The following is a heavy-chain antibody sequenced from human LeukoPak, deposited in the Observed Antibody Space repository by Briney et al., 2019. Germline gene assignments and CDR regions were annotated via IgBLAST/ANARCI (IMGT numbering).Heavy chain of an antibody. CDR2: IKPNSGGT. J-gene: IGHJ5*02. CDR1: GYTFTVYY. CDR3: ARMSDILTGHYPQWFDP. D-gene: IGHD3-9*01. Sequence: ASVKVSCKASGYTFTVYYMHWVRQAPGQGLEWMGWIKPNSGGTSYAQKFQGRVTMTRDTSVSTAYMELSRLRFDDTAVYYCARMSDILTGHYPQWFDPWGQGTLVTVSS. V-gene: IGHV1-2*02.